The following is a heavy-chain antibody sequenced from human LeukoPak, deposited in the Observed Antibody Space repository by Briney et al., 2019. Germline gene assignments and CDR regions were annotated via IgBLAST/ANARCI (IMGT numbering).Heavy chain of an antibody. D-gene: IGHD4-23*01. CDR3: AKDSPYGGNSGWFDP. Sequence: GGSLRLSCAASGFTFSSYGMHWVRQAPGKGLEWVAVISYDGSNKYYADSVKGRSTISRDNSKNTLYLQMNSLRAEDTAVYYCAKDSPYGGNSGWFDPWGQGTLVTVSS. CDR1: GFTFSSYG. CDR2: ISYDGSNK. J-gene: IGHJ5*02. V-gene: IGHV3-30*18.